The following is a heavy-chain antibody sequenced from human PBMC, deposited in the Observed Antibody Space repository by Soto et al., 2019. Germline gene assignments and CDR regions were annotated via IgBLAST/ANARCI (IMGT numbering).Heavy chain of an antibody. D-gene: IGHD3-3*01. Sequence: GGSLRLSCAASGFTFSSYAMSWVRQAPGKGLEWVSAISGSGGSTYYADSVKDRFTISRDNSKNTLYLQMNSLRAEDTAVYYCAKGDSRPDFWSRYYNYWGQGTLVTVSS. CDR2: ISGSGGST. CDR3: AKGDSRPDFWSRYYNY. V-gene: IGHV3-23*01. J-gene: IGHJ4*02. CDR1: GFTFSSYA.